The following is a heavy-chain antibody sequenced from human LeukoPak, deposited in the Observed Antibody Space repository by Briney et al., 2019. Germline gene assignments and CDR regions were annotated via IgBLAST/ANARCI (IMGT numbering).Heavy chain of an antibody. CDR2: IFSSGST. D-gene: IGHD6-13*01. V-gene: IGHV4-4*07. CDR1: GGSISGYY. CDR3: AREGSSSWYIDY. J-gene: IGHJ4*02. Sequence: PSETLSLTCTVPGGSISGYYWGWIRQPAGKGLEWIGRIFSSGSTNYNPSLKSRVTISVDKSKNQFSLKLSSVTAADTAVYYCAREGSSSWYIDYWGQGTLVTVSS.